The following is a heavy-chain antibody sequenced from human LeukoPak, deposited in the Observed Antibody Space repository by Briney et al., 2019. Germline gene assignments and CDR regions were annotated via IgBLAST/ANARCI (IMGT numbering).Heavy chain of an antibody. CDR1: GYTFTNYY. Sequence: ASVKVSCKASGYTFTNYYMHWVRQAPGQGLEWMGMINPSGGSTSYAQKFQGRVTMTRDTSTSTVYMELSSLRSEDTAVYYCAREALGYYYDSSGYPDYWGQGTLVTVSS. CDR3: AREALGYYYDSSGYPDY. J-gene: IGHJ4*02. V-gene: IGHV1-46*01. D-gene: IGHD3-22*01. CDR2: INPSGGST.